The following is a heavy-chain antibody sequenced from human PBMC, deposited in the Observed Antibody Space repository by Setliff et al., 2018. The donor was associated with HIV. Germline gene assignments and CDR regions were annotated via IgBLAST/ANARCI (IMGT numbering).Heavy chain of an antibody. Sequence: ASVNVSCKVSGYTLTELSMHWVRQAPGKGLEWMGSFDPEDGETTYAQKFQGRVTMTEDTSTDTAYMELSSLRSEDTAVYYCATDRPTYYDYVWGSPNGRKAFGIWGQGTMVTVSS. CDR3: ATDRPTYYDYVWGSPNGRKAFGI. CDR2: FDPEDGET. J-gene: IGHJ3*02. CDR1: GYTLTELS. V-gene: IGHV1-24*01. D-gene: IGHD3-16*01.